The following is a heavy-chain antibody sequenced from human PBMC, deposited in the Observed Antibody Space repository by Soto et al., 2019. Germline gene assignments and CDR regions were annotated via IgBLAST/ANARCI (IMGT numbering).Heavy chain of an antibody. CDR1: GFMFNSYV. D-gene: IGHD6-13*01. CDR2: INWNSGSI. J-gene: IGHJ1*01. Sequence: PGGSLRLSCAASGFMFNSYVMHWVRQVPGKGLEWVSGINWNSGSIGYGDSVKGRFAISRDNAKNSLHLQMNSLSAEDTAFYYCVKDESINWYSGHFRHWGQGTLVTVSS. V-gene: IGHV3-9*01. CDR3: VKDESINWYSGHFRH.